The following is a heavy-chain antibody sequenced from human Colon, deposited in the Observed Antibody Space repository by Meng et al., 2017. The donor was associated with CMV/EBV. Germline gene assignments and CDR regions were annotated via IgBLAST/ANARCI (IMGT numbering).Heavy chain of an antibody. Sequence: GESLKISCAASGFTFNSYSMNWVRQAPGKELEWVSGISGGYPSTLYLDSVKGRFTISRDNSKNTVYLQINSLRAEDTAIYYCARAPWSAAATGYFDSWGQGAQVTVSS. CDR2: ISGGYPST. V-gene: IGHV3-23*01. J-gene: IGHJ4*02. CDR1: GFTFNSYS. CDR3: ARAPWSAAATGYFDS. D-gene: IGHD1-1*01.